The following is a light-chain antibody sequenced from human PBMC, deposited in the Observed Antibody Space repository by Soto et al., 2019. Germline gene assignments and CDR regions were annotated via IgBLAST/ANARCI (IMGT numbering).Light chain of an antibody. CDR2: DVS. V-gene: IGLV2-14*01. J-gene: IGLJ1*01. CDR3: SSYTSSSTFYV. CDR1: SSDVGGYNY. Sequence: QSVLTQPASVSGSPGQSITISCTGTSSDVGGYNYVSWYQQHPGKAPKLMIYDVSNRPSGVSNRFSGSKSGNTASLTIFGLQAEDEADYYCSSYTSSSTFYVFGTGTKV.